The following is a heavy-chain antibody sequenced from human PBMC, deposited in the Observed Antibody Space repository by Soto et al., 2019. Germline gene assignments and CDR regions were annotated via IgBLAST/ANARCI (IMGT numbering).Heavy chain of an antibody. J-gene: IGHJ4*02. CDR2: INAGNGNT. D-gene: IGHD3-22*01. V-gene: IGHV1-3*01. CDR1: GYTFTSYA. CDR3: ARNSYYDSSGPLPPDY. Sequence: GASVKVSCKASGYTFTSYAMHWVRQAPGQRLEWMGWINAGNGNTKYSQKFQGRVTITRDTSASTAYMELSSLRSEDTAVYYCARNSYYDSSGPLPPDYWGQGTLVTVSS.